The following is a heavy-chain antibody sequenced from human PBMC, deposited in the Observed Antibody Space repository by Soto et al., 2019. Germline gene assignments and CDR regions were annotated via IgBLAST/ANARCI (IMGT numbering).Heavy chain of an antibody. J-gene: IGHJ6*02. CDR1: GYTFTSYA. D-gene: IGHD3-22*01. Sequence: ASVKVSCKASGYTFTSYAMHWVRQAPGQRLEWMGWINADTDDTHYSQKFQGRLIMTRDTSINTVYMELSRLTSDDTAVYYCARDYFDRSGLYGMDLWGQGTTVTVSS. V-gene: IGHV1-2*02. CDR3: ARDYFDRSGLYGMDL. CDR2: INADTDDT.